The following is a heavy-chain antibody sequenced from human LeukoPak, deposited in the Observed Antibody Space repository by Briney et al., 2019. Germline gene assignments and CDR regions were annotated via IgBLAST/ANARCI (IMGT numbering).Heavy chain of an antibody. J-gene: IGHJ4*02. CDR1: GFTVSSNY. CDR2: IYSGGST. V-gene: IGHV3-53*01. D-gene: IGHD6-13*01. CDR3: ARDGFSSSWGLAY. Sequence: GGSLRLSCAASGFTVSSNYMSWVRQAPGKGLEWVSVIYSGGSTYYADSVKGRFTISRDNSKNTLYLQMNSLRVEDTAVYYCARDGFSSSWGLAYWGQGTLVTVSS.